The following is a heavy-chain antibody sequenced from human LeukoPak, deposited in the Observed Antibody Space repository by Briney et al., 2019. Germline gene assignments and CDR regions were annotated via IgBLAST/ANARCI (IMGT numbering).Heavy chain of an antibody. CDR2: IKPNSGGT. CDR3: ARVFTDTAMVTNLDY. CDR1: GYTFTGYY. J-gene: IGHJ4*02. D-gene: IGHD5-18*01. Sequence: VASVKVSCKASGYTFTGYYMHWVRQAPGQGLGWMGWIKPNSGGTKYAQKFQGRVTLTRDTSISTAYMELSRLRSDDTAVYYCARVFTDTAMVTNLDYWGQGTLVTVSS. V-gene: IGHV1-2*02.